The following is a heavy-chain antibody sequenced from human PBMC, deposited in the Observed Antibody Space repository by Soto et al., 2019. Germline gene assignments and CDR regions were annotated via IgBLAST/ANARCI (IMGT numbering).Heavy chain of an antibody. CDR2: ISYDGSNK. CDR1: GFTFSSYG. Sequence: QVQLVESGGGVVQPGRSLRISCAASGFTFSSYGMHWVRQAPGKGLEWLAVISYDGSNKYYADSVKGRFTISRDNSKNTLYLQMNSLRAEDTAVYYCAKIPDEGSSSPALDAFDIWGQGTMVTVSS. CDR3: AKIPDEGSSSPALDAFDI. D-gene: IGHD6-6*01. V-gene: IGHV3-30*18. J-gene: IGHJ3*02.